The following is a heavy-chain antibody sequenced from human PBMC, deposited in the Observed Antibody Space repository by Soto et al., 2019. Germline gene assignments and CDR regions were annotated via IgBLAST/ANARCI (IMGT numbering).Heavy chain of an antibody. CDR1: GGSISSYY. CDR3: ARDHCSSTSCFEGHNWFDP. CDR2: IYYSGST. J-gene: IGHJ5*02. D-gene: IGHD2-2*01. V-gene: IGHV4-59*01. Sequence: SETLSLTCTVSGGSISSYYWSWIRQPPGKGLEWIGYIYYSGSTNYNPSLKSRVTISVDTSKNQFSLKLSSVTAADTAVYYCARDHCSSTSCFEGHNWFDPWGQGTLVTVSS.